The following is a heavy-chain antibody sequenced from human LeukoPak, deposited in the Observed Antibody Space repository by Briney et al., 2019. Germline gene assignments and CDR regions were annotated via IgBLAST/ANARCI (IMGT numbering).Heavy chain of an antibody. J-gene: IGHJ5*02. CDR1: GYTFTGYY. CDR2: ISAYNGNT. V-gene: IGHV1-18*04. D-gene: IGHD3-10*01. Sequence: ASVKVSCKASGYTFTGYYMHWVRQAPGQGLEWMGWISAYNGNTNYAQKLQGRVTMTTDTSTSTAYMELRSLRSDDTAVYYCARKYYYGSGSSFDPWGQGTLVTVSS. CDR3: ARKYYYGSGSSFDP.